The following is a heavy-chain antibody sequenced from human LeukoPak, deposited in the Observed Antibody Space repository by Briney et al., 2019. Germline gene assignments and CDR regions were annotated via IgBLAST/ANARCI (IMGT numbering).Heavy chain of an antibody. CDR2: IKQDGSEK. J-gene: IGHJ4*02. V-gene: IGHV3-7*01. Sequence: GGSLRLSCAASGFTVSSNYMSWVRQAPGKGLEWVANIKQDGSEKYYVDSVKGRFTISRDNAKNSLYLQMNSLRAEDTAVYYCARGPLGYCSSTSCYLHPFDYWGQGTLVTVSS. CDR1: GFTVSSNY. CDR3: ARGPLGYCSSTSCYLHPFDY. D-gene: IGHD2-2*01.